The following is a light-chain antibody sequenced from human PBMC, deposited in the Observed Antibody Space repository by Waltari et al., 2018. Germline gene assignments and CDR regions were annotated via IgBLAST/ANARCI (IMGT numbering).Light chain of an antibody. V-gene: IGKV3-15*01. J-gene: IGKJ3*01. CDR2: DAS. CDR3: QHYNNWPRA. CDR1: QGVSSN. Sequence: EIVMTQSPATLSVSPGERGTLSCRASQGVSSNLAWYQQKPGQAPRLLIYDASTMASGIPARFSGSGSGSEFTLTISSLQSEDFAVYYCQHYNNWPRAFGPGTKVDIK.